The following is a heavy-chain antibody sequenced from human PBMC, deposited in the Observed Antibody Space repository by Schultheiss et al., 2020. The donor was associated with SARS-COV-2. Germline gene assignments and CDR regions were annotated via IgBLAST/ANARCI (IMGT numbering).Heavy chain of an antibody. V-gene: IGHV3-7*01. Sequence: GGSLRLSCAASGFTFSAYWMSWVRQAPGKGLEWVANIKEDGNEKYYVDSVKGRFTISRDNSKNTLYLQMNSLRAEDTAVYYCAKEWYSYDIDYWGQGTLVTVSS. CDR1: GFTFSAYW. D-gene: IGHD5-18*01. CDR3: AKEWYSYDIDY. CDR2: IKEDGNEK. J-gene: IGHJ4*02.